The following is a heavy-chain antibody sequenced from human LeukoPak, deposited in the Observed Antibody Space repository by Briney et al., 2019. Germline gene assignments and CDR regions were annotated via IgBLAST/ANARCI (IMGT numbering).Heavy chain of an antibody. CDR2: ISGSGGST. V-gene: IGHV3-23*01. J-gene: IGHJ4*02. CDR1: GFTFSSYA. D-gene: IGHD3-22*01. CDR3: AKDPPPYYYDSSGIFDY. Sequence: GGSLRLSCAASGFTFSSYAMSWVRQAPGKGLEGVSAISGSGGSTYYADSVKGRFTISGDNSKNTLYLQMNSLRAEDTAVYYCAKDPPPYYYDSSGIFDYWGQGTLVTVSS.